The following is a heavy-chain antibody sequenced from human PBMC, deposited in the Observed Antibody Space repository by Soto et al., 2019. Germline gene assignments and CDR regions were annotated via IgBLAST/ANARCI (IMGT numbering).Heavy chain of an antibody. CDR3: ARDEYYYDSSGSLD. CDR2: ISYDGSNK. V-gene: IGHV3-30-3*01. CDR1: GFTFSSYA. J-gene: IGHJ4*02. D-gene: IGHD3-22*01. Sequence: QVQLVESGGGVVQPGRSLRLSCAASGFTFSSYAMHWVRQAPGKGLEWVAVISYDGSNKYYADSVKGRFTISRDNSKNTLYLQMNSLRAEDTAVYYCARDEYYYDSSGSLDWGQGTLVTVSS.